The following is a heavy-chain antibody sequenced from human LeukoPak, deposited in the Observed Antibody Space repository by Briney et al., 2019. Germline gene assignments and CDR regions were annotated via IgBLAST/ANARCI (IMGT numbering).Heavy chain of an antibody. D-gene: IGHD2-15*01. J-gene: IGHJ4*02. V-gene: IGHV3-23*01. CDR3: AKAPVTTCSGAYCYPFDY. CDR2: ISDSGGSA. Sequence: GGSLRLSCAASGFTFNTYAMSWVRQAPGKGLEWVSAISDSGGSAYYADSVKGRFTISRDSYKNTLYLQMNSLRAEDAAVYYCAKAPVTTCSGAYCYPFDYWGQGTLVTVSS. CDR1: GFTFNTYA.